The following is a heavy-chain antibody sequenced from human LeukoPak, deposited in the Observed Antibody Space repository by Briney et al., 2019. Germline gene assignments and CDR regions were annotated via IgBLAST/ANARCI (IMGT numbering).Heavy chain of an antibody. D-gene: IGHD3-3*01. Sequence: SETLSLTCTVSGGSISSYYWSWIRQPPGKGLEWIGYIYYSGSTNYNPSLKSRVTISVDTSKNQFSLKLSSVTAADTAVYYCARATPDFGVVIHFDYWGQGTLVTVSS. J-gene: IGHJ4*02. V-gene: IGHV4-59*01. CDR2: IYYSGST. CDR3: ARATPDFGVVIHFDY. CDR1: GGSISSYY.